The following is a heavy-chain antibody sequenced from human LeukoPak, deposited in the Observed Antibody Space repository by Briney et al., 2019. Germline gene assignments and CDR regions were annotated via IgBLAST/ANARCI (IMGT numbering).Heavy chain of an antibody. CDR2: INHSGST. J-gene: IGHJ4*02. Sequence: PSETLSLTCAVYGGSFSGYYWSWIRQPPGKGLEWTGEINHSGSTNYNPSLKSRVTISVDTSKNQFSLKLSSVTAADTAVYYCARGYCSGGSCYDYWGQGTLVTVSS. CDR3: ARGYCSGGSCYDY. V-gene: IGHV4-34*01. D-gene: IGHD2-15*01. CDR1: GGSFSGYY.